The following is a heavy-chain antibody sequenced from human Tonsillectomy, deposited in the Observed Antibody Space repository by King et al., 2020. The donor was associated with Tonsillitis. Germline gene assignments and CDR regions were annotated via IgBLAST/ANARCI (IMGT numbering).Heavy chain of an antibody. J-gene: IGHJ4*02. V-gene: IGHV3-23*04. D-gene: IGHD3-9*01. CDR1: GFTFSSYA. Sequence: VQLVQSGGGLVQPGGSLRLSCAASGFTFSSYAMSWVRQAPGKGLEWVSAISGSGGSTYYADSVKGRFTIFRDNSKNTLYLQMNSLRAEDTAVYYCAKDHYDWDPLGWAFDYWGQGTLVTVSS. CDR3: AKDHYDWDPLGWAFDY. CDR2: ISGSGGST.